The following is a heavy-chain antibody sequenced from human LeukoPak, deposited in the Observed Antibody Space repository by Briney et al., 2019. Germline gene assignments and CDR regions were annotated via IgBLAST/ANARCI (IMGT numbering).Heavy chain of an antibody. CDR1: GFTFSSYA. CDR2: MGGSGDSP. CDR3: VRDWSADY. Sequence: PGGSLRLSCKASGFTFSSYAMTWFRQAPGKGLEWVSAMGGSGDSPKYADSVKGRFTMSRDSSRNTVYLQMNRLRPDDTAVYYCVRDWSADYWGQGTLVTVSS. J-gene: IGHJ4*02. V-gene: IGHV3-23*01.